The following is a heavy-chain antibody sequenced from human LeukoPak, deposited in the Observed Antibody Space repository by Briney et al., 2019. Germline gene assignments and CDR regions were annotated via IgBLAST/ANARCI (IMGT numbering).Heavy chain of an antibody. J-gene: IGHJ4*02. V-gene: IGHV1-3*01. D-gene: IGHD6-19*01. CDR3: ARADGQWLPFGY. Sequence: ASVKVSCKASGYTFTSYAMHWVRQAPGQRLEWMGWINAGNGNTKYSQKFQGRVTITRDTSASTAYMELSSLRSEDTAVYYCARADGQWLPFGYWGQGTLVTVSS. CDR1: GYTFTSYA. CDR2: INAGNGNT.